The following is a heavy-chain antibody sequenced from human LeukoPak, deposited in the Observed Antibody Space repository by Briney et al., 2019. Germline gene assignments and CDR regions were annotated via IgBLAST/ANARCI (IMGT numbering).Heavy chain of an antibody. CDR1: GFTFSSYA. CDR3: ASSRRCGVFESLDY. V-gene: IGHV3-23*01. D-gene: IGHD2-21*01. CDR2: ISGSGDST. Sequence: PGGSLRLSCAASGFTFSSYAMSWVRQAPGKGLEWVSAISGSGDSTYYADSVKGRFTISRDNSKNTLYLQMNSLRAEDTAVYFCASSRRCGVFESLDYWGQGTLVTVSS. J-gene: IGHJ4*02.